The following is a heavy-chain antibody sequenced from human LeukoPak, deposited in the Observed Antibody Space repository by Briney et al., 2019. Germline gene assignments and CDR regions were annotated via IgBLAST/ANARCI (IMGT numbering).Heavy chain of an antibody. CDR2: IIPIFGIA. J-gene: IGHJ4*02. V-gene: IGHV1-69*04. D-gene: IGHD2-2*01. Sequence: SVKVSCKASGGTFGSYAISWVRQAPGQGLEWMGRIIPIFGIANYAQKFQGRVTITADKSTSTAYMELSSLRSEDTAVYYCARGGPAPGFDYWGQGTLVTVSS. CDR1: GGTFGSYA. CDR3: ARGGPAPGFDY.